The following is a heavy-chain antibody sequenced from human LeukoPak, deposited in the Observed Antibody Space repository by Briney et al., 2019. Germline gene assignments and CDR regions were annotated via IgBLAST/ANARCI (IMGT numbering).Heavy chain of an antibody. V-gene: IGHV3-30*02. Sequence: PGGSLRLSCAASGFTFSSYVMHWVRQAPGKGLEWVAFIRYDGSNKYYADSVKGRFTISRDNSKNTLYLQMNSLRAEDTAVYYCAKDPSSHYYDDSSGYYGYFDYWGQGTLVTVSS. CDR3: AKDPSSHYYDDSSGYYGYFDY. CDR1: GFTFSSYV. D-gene: IGHD3-22*01. J-gene: IGHJ4*02. CDR2: IRYDGSNK.